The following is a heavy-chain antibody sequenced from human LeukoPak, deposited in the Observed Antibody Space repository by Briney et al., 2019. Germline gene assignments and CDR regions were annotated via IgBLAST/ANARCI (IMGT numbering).Heavy chain of an antibody. Sequence: GASVKVSCKASGYTFTSYDINWVRQATGRGPEWMGWMNPNSGNTGYAQKFQGRVIMTRNTSINTAYMELSSLKSEDTAVYYCAKALGQLLYDFDYWGQGTLVTVSS. CDR2: MNPNSGNT. V-gene: IGHV1-8*01. CDR1: GYTFTSYD. J-gene: IGHJ4*02. D-gene: IGHD2-2*02. CDR3: AKALGQLLYDFDY.